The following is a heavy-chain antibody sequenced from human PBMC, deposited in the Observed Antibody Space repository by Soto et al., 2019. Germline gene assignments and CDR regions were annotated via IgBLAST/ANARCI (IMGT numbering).Heavy chain of an antibody. J-gene: IGHJ3*02. D-gene: IGHD2-2*01. CDR2: ISAYNGNT. Sequence: ASVKVSCKASGYTFTSYGISWVRQAPGQGLEWMGWISAYNGNTNYAQKLQGRVTMTTDTSTSTAYMELRSLRSDDTAVYYFARYSPPGYCSSTSCSDAFDIWGQGTMVTVSS. CDR1: GYTFTSYG. CDR3: ARYSPPGYCSSTSCSDAFDI. V-gene: IGHV1-18*01.